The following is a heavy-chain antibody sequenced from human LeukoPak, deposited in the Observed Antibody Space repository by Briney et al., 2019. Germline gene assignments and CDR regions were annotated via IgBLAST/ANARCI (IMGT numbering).Heavy chain of an antibody. D-gene: IGHD7-27*01. CDR2: IYNNGRT. V-gene: IGHV4-59*01. Sequence: PSETLSLTCTVSGGSIGSYYWSWIRQPPGKGLEWIGYIYNNGRTNYNPSLKSRVTISVDTAKNQFSLKLSSVTAADTAVYHCARGAHWGGWFDPWGQGTLVTVSS. CDR1: GGSIGSYY. J-gene: IGHJ5*02. CDR3: ARGAHWGGWFDP.